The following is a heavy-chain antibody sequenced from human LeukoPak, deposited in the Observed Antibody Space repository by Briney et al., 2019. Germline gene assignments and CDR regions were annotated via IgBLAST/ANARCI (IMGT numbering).Heavy chain of an antibody. CDR1: GYTFSAYY. V-gene: IGHV1-2*02. CDR2: INPKSSGT. Sequence: ASVKVSCKASGYTFSAYYMHWVRQAPGQGLGWMGWINPKSSGTKYAQTLQGRVTMTRDTSISTAHMELSRLRSDDTAVYYCAGAPRPPPLGDYSATDAFDMWGQGTIVTVS. J-gene: IGHJ3*02. CDR3: AGAPRPPPLGDYSATDAFDM. D-gene: IGHD4-17*01.